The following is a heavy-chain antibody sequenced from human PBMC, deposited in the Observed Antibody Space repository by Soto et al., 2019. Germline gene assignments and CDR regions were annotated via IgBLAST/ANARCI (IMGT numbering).Heavy chain of an antibody. Sequence: QVQLVESGGGVVQPGRSLRLSCAASGFTFSNYGVQWVRQAPGKGLEWVTVISYDGSNKYYADSVKGRFTISRDNSKNTVYRQLSSLRPEDTAVYYCVGGRYFGDYWGQGALVTVSS. D-gene: IGHD2-21*02. CDR3: VGGRYFGDY. J-gene: IGHJ4*02. CDR2: ISYDGSNK. V-gene: IGHV3-30*03. CDR1: GFTFSNYG.